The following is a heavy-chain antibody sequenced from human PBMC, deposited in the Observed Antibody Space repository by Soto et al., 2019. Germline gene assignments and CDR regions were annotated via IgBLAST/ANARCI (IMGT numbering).Heavy chain of an antibody. Sequence: QVQLQESGPGLVKPSQTLSLTCTVSGGSISSGDYYWSWIRQPPGKGLEWIGYIYYSGSTYYNPSLKSRVTISVDTSKNQFSLQLSSVTAADTAVYYCARDSSGYLVAVDPWGQGTLVTVSS. CDR1: GGSISSGDYY. CDR3: ARDSSGYLVAVDP. D-gene: IGHD3-22*01. J-gene: IGHJ5*02. V-gene: IGHV4-30-4*01. CDR2: IYYSGST.